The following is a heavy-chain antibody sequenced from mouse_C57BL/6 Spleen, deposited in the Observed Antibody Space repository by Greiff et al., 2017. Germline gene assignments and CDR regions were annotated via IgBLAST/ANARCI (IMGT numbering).Heavy chain of an antibody. J-gene: IGHJ3*01. CDR3: TFFYYYGSSPFAY. CDR1: GFNIKDDY. CDR2: IDPENGDT. Sequence: EVQGVESGAELVRPGASVKLSCTASGFNIKDDYMHWVKQRPEQGLEWIGWIDPENGDTEYASKFQGKATITADTSSNTAYLQLSSLTSEDTAVYYCTFFYYYGSSPFAYWGQGTLVTVSA. D-gene: IGHD1-1*01. V-gene: IGHV14-4*01.